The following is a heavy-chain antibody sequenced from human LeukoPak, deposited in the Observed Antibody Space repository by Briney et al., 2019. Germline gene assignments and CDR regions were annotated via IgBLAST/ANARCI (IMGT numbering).Heavy chain of an antibody. CDR1: GDSISSYY. CDR2: THYSGST. D-gene: IGHD3-10*01. J-gene: IGHJ4*02. Sequence: SETLSLTCTVSGDSISSYYWSWIRQPPGKGLEWIGYTHYSGSTNHNPSLKSRVTISVDTSKNRFSLKLSSVTAADTAVYYCARVSRNTMVRGVFDYWGQGTLVTVSS. V-gene: IGHV4-59*01. CDR3: ARVSRNTMVRGVFDY.